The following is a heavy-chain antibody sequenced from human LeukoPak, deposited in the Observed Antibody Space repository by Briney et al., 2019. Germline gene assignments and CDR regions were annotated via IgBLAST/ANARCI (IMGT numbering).Heavy chain of an antibody. V-gene: IGHV1-2*02. Sequence: ASVKVSCKASGYTFIGYYMHWVRQAPGQGLEWMGWINPNSGGTNYAQKFQGRVTMTSHTPISTDDMELGRLRYDDTAVYYCARETDILTGYSCDYWGQRPLVTVSS. CDR1: GYTFIGYY. D-gene: IGHD3-9*01. CDR2: INPNSGGT. CDR3: ARETDILTGYSCDY. J-gene: IGHJ4*02.